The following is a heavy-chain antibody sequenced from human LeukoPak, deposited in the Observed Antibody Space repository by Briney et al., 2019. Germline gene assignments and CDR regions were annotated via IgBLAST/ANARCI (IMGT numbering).Heavy chain of an antibody. D-gene: IGHD3-3*01. CDR3: ARPLSLTYYDFWSGYESDAFDI. Sequence: GESLKISCKGSGDSFTSYWIGWVRQMPGKGLEWVGIIYPGDSDTRYSPSFQGQVTISADKSISTAYLQWSSLKASDTAMYYCARPLSLTYYDFWSGYESDAFDIWGQGTMVTVSS. V-gene: IGHV5-51*01. J-gene: IGHJ3*02. CDR1: GDSFTSYW. CDR2: IYPGDSDT.